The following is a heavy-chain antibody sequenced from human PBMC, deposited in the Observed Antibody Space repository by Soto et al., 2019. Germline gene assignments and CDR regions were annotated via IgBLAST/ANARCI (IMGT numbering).Heavy chain of an antibody. D-gene: IGHD3-16*01. J-gene: IGHJ6*02. CDR2: IWSDGSRQ. CDR3: AGEPKGGTYDVDV. Sequence: QVQLVESGGGVVQPGTSLRLSCAASRLTFSTYDMHWVRQAPGKGLEWVALIWSDGSRQYYGDSVKGRFTISRDNSKNTLYLQMNGLRVEDTAVYFCAGEPKGGTYDVDVWCQGTTVTVSS. CDR1: RLTFSTYD. V-gene: IGHV3-33*01.